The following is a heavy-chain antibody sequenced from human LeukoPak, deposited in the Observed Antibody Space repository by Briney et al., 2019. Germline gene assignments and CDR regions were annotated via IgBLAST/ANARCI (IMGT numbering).Heavy chain of an antibody. CDR2: IVNSGGST. CDR3: AEDRAGYSYGMFDS. J-gene: IGHJ4*02. D-gene: IGHD5-18*01. Sequence: GESLRLSCVASGLTFSNYAMSWVRQAPGKGLALVSGIVNSGGSTYYADSERGRLTISRDNSKETVYLQMSSLRGDDAAIYYCAEDRAGYSYGMFDSWGQGTLVTVSS. CDR1: GLTFSNYA. V-gene: IGHV3-23*01.